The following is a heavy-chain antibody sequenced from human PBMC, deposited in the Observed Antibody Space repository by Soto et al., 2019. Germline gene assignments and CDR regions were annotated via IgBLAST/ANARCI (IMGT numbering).Heavy chain of an antibody. D-gene: IGHD3-3*01. CDR1: GWSVNGYY. V-gene: IGHV4-34*01. J-gene: IGHJ5*02. Sequence: SETLSLTCAVYGWSVNGYYWNWIRQPPGKGLEWIGEINHTGGTHYNPPLKRRVTMSVDTSKNQFSLRLSSVTAADTAIYCCATRIAVFGLLIPPFDPWGQGTQVTVSS. CDR2: INHTGGT. CDR3: ATRIAVFGLLIPPFDP.